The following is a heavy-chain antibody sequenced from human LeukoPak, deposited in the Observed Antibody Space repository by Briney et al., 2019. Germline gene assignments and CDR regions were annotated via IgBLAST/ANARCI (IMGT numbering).Heavy chain of an antibody. CDR1: GGSISSYY. V-gene: IGHV4-59*01. Sequence: SETLSLTCTVSGGSISSYYWSWIRQPPGKGLEWIGYIYYSGSTNYNPSLKSRVTISVDTSKNQFSLKLSSVTAADTAVYYCARDRGYGMDVWGQGATVTVSS. J-gene: IGHJ6*02. CDR3: ARDRGYGMDV. CDR2: IYYSGST.